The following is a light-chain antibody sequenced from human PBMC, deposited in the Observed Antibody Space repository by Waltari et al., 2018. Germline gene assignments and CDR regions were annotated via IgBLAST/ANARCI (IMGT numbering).Light chain of an antibody. Sequence: AIQMTLSPSSLSASVGDRVTITCRASQVIRNDLGWYQQKPGKAPKLLIYSASSLQSGVPSRFRGSGSGTDFTLTISSLQPEDVATYYCLQDYDYPWTFGQGTKVEIE. V-gene: IGKV1-6*01. CDR2: SAS. CDR3: LQDYDYPWT. J-gene: IGKJ1*01. CDR1: QVIRND.